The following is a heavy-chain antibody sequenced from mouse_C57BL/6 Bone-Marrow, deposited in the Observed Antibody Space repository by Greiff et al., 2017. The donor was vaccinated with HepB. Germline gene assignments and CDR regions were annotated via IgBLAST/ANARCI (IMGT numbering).Heavy chain of an antibody. Sequence: QVQLKQSGAELARPGASVKLSCKASGYTFTSYGISWVKQRTGQGLEWIGEIYPRSGNTYYNEKFKGKATLTADKSSSTAYMELRSLTSEDSAVYFCAREDYYDYDGDFDYWGQGTTLTVSS. J-gene: IGHJ2*01. D-gene: IGHD2-4*01. CDR3: AREDYYDYDGDFDY. CDR1: GYTFTSYG. V-gene: IGHV1-81*01. CDR2: IYPRSGNT.